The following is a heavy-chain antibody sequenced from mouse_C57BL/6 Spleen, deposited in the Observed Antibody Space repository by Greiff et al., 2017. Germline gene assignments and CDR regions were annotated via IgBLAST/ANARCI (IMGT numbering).Heavy chain of an antibody. CDR2: ISGGGGNT. Sequence: EVQRVESGGGLVKPGGSLKLSCAASGFTFSSYTLSWVRQTPEKRLEWVATISGGGGNTYYPDSVKGRFTISRDNAKNTLYLQMSSLRSEDTALYYCAREPYYGSSNWYYDVWGTGTTVTVSS. CDR3: AREPYYGSSNWYYDV. CDR1: GFTFSSYT. J-gene: IGHJ1*03. D-gene: IGHD1-1*01. V-gene: IGHV5-9*01.